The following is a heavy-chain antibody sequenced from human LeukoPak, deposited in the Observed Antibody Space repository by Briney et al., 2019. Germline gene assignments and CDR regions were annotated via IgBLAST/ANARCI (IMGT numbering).Heavy chain of an antibody. V-gene: IGHV4-39*01. J-gene: IGHJ1*01. CDR3: ASQWYIRGYFQH. CDR1: GGSISSSSYY. CDR2: IYYSGST. Sequence: SETLSLTCTVSGGSISSSSYYWGWIRQPPGKGLEWIGSIYYSGSTYYNPSLKSRVTISVDTSKNQFSLKLSSVTAADTAVYYCASQWYIRGYFQHWGQGTLVTVSP. D-gene: IGHD2-8*01.